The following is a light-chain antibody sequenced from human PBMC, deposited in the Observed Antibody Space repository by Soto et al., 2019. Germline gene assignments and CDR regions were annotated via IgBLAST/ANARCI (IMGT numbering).Light chain of an antibody. CDR1: RSNIGAGYD. CDR3: QSYDSSLSGHVV. CDR2: SDN. J-gene: IGLJ2*01. Sequence: QPVLTQPPSVSGAPGQRVTISCTGSRSNIGAGYDVHWYQQLAGTAPKVLIYSDNNRPSGVPDRFSGSKSGTSASLAITGLQADDEGDYYCQSYDSSLSGHVVFGGGTKLTVL. V-gene: IGLV1-40*01.